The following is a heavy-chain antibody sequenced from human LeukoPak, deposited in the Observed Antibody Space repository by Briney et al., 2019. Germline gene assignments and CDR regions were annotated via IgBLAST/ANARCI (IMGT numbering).Heavy chain of an antibody. D-gene: IGHD2-2*02. CDR1: GYTFTGYY. J-gene: IGHJ4*02. V-gene: IGHV1-2*02. CDR3: ARPRYCSSTSCHKCFDY. CDR2: INPNSGGT. Sequence: GASVKVSCKASGYTFTGYYMHWVRQAPGQGHEWMGWINPNSGGTNYAQKFQGRVTMTRDTSISTAYMELSRLRSDDTAVYYCARPRYCSSTSCHKCFDYWGQGTLVTVSS.